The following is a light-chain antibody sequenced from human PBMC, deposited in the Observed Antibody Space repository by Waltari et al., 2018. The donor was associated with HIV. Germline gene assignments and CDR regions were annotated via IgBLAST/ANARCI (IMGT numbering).Light chain of an antibody. J-gene: IGKJ1*01. CDR2: DAS. V-gene: IGKV1-39*01. CDR1: ENINSF. CDR3: QQSFTTPLT. Sequence: DIQMTQSPSSLSESVGDRVTITCRASENINSFLNWYQQKPGKAPNLLITDASILSSGVSSRFSGSGSGTDFSLTINSLQLEDVGIYYCQQSFTTPLTFGQGTRVEIK.